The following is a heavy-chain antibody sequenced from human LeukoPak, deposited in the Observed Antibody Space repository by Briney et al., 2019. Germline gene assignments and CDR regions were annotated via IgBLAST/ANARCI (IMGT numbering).Heavy chain of an antibody. D-gene: IGHD3-3*01. Sequence: SETLSLTCTVSGGSISSYYWSWIRQPAGKGLEWIGRIYTSGSTNYNPSLKSRVTMSVDTSKNQFSLKLSSVTAADTAVYYCARDSRPDFWSGYYPDYYYGVGVWGQGTTVTVSS. CDR2: IYTSGST. CDR1: GGSISSYY. CDR3: ARDSRPDFWSGYYPDYYYGVGV. J-gene: IGHJ6*02. V-gene: IGHV4-4*07.